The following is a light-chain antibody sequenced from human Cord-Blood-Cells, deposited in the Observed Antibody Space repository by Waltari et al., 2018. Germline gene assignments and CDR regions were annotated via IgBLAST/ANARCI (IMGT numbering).Light chain of an antibody. V-gene: IGLV1-40*01. CDR3: QSYDSSLSGSV. Sequence: QSVLTHPPSVSGAPGQRVPISCTGSSSNIGAGYAVHWYQQLPGTAPKLLIYGNSNRPSGAPDRFSGTKSGPSASLAMTGLQAEDEADYYCQSYDSSLSGSVFGGGTKLTVL. J-gene: IGLJ2*01. CDR1: SSNIGAGYA. CDR2: GNS.